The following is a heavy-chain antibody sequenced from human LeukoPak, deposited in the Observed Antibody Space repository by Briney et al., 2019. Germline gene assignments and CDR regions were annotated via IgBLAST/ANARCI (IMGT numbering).Heavy chain of an antibody. CDR1: GYTFTSYD. V-gene: IGHV1-8*01. J-gene: IGHJ5*02. D-gene: IGHD3-22*01. CDR2: MNPNSGNT. Sequence: ASVKVSCKASGYTFTSYDINWVRQATGQGLEWMGWMNPNSGNTGYAQKFQGRVTMTRNTSISTAYMELSSLRSEDTAVYYCARGGVPYYYDSSGDGGWFDPWGQGTLVTVSS. CDR3: ARGGVPYYYDSSGDGGWFDP.